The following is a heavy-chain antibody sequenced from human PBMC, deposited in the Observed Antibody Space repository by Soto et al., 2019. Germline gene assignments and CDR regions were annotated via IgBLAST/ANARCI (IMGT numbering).Heavy chain of an antibody. CDR1: GGSISSYY. Sequence: SETLSLTCTVSGGSISSYYWSWIRQPPGKGLEWIGYIYYSGSTNYNPSLKSRVTISVDTSKNQFSLKLSSVTAADTAVYYCARRYGSAFDIWGQWTMVTVS. V-gene: IGHV4-59*01. CDR3: ARRYGSAFDI. J-gene: IGHJ3*02. CDR2: IYYSGST. D-gene: IGHD3-10*01.